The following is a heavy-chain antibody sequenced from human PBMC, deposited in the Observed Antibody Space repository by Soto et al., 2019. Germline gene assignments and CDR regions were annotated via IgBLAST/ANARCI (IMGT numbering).Heavy chain of an antibody. Sequence: SETLSLTYAVYGGSFSGYYWTWIRQPPGTGLEWIGEINHSGSTNYNPSLKSRVTISVDTSKNQFSLKLTSVTAADPAVYYCARDKITGLFDYWGQGTLVTVSS. D-gene: IGHD2-8*02. V-gene: IGHV4-34*01. CDR2: INHSGST. J-gene: IGHJ4*02. CDR1: GGSFSGYY. CDR3: ARDKITGLFDY.